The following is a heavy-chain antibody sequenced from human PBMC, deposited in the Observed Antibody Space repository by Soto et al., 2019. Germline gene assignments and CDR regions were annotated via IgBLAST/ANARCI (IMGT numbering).Heavy chain of an antibody. V-gene: IGHV1-18*01. CDR1: GYTFTSYG. Sequence: QVQLVQSGAEVKKPGASVKVSCKASGYTFTSYGISRVRQAPGQGLEWMGWISGYNGDTNYAQKLQGRVTMTTDTSRRTADMELRTLSSDDTAVYYCARDGYCSGGSCYPRGDYYDNGMDVWGRGTTVSVSS. CDR3: ARDGYCSGGSCYPRGDYYDNGMDV. D-gene: IGHD2-15*01. CDR2: ISGYNGDT. J-gene: IGHJ6*02.